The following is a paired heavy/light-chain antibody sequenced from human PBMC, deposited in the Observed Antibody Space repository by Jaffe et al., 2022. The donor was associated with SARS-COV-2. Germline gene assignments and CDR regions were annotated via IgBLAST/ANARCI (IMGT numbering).Heavy chain of an antibody. V-gene: IGHV3-53*01. D-gene: IGHD3-22*01. CDR2: IQSGGST. CDR3: ARGDTTGYIFFGS. J-gene: IGHJ5*02. CDR1: GFTVSNNY. Sequence: EVQLVESGGGLIQPGGSLRLSCAASGFTVSNNYMNWVRQAPGKGLEWVSEIQSGGSTNYADSVKGRFTISRDNSRNTLYLQMNSLRAEDTAMYYCARGDTTGYIFFGSWGQGTLVTVSS.
Light chain of an antibody. CDR2: KSS. J-gene: IGKJ4*01. Sequence: DIQMTQSPSTLSASIGDRVTITCRASRSISDWLAWYQQKPGKAPKLLIYKSSSLESGVPSRFSGSGSGTEFTLTISSLQPDDFATYYCQQYRSYPLTFGGGTKVQIK. V-gene: IGKV1-5*03. CDR1: RSISDW. CDR3: QQYRSYPLT.